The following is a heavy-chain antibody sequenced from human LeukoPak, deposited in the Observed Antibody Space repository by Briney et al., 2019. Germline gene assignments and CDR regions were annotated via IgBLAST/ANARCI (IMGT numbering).Heavy chain of an antibody. CDR1: GFTFSSYG. J-gene: IGHJ1*01. V-gene: IGHV3-30*18. D-gene: IGHD3-22*01. CDR3: AKDHYYDSSGYYSYSGSGYFQH. CDR2: ISYDGSNK. Sequence: GRSLRLSCAASGFTFSSYGMHWVRQAPGKGLEWVAVISYDGSNKYYADSVKGRFTISRDNSKNTLYLQMNSLRAEDTAVYYCAKDHYYDSSGYYSYSGSGYFQHWGQGTLVTVSS.